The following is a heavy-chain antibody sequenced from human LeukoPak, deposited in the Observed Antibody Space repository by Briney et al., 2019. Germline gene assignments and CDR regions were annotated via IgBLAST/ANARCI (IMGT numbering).Heavy chain of an antibody. CDR2: IYYSGST. Sequence: SETLSLTCTVSGGSISSSSYYWGWIRQPPGKGLEWIGSIYYSGSTNYNPSLKSRVTISVDTSKNQFSLKLSSVTAADTAVYYCASSYSSTLYYYYGMDVWGQGTTVTVSS. CDR1: GGSISSSSYY. V-gene: IGHV4-39*07. D-gene: IGHD6-13*01. CDR3: ASSYSSTLYYYYGMDV. J-gene: IGHJ6*02.